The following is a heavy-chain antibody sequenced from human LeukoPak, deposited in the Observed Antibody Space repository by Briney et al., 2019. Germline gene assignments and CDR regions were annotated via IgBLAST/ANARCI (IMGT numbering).Heavy chain of an antibody. CDR2: IGIDSGNT. CDR3: ARDYKYAFDN. D-gene: IGHD5-24*01. J-gene: IGHJ4*02. CDR1: GFTFRDYS. V-gene: IGHV3-48*01. Sequence: GGSLRLSCAAAGFTFRDYSMNWVRQAPGKGLEWISYIGIDSGNTNYADSVKGRFTISGVKAKNSLYLQMNSLRVEDTAVYYCARDYKYAFDNWGQGTLVTVSS.